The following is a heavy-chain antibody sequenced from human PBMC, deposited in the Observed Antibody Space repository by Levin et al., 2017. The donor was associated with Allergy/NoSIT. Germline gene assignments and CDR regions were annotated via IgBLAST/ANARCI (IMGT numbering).Heavy chain of an antibody. V-gene: IGHV1-69*02. CDR1: GGTFSSYT. CDR3: AVPTGRVDY. J-gene: IGHJ4*02. CDR2: IIPVLAIP. D-gene: IGHD1-26*01. Sequence: KISCKASGGTFSSYTISWVRQAPGQGLEWMGRIIPVLAIPNYARKFQGRVTITADKSTSTAYMELSSLRSEDSAVYYCAVPTGRVDYWGQGTLVTVSS.